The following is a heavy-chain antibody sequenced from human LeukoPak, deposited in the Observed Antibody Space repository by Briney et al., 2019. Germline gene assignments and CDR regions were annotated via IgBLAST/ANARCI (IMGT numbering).Heavy chain of an antibody. Sequence: SETLSLTCTVSGGSISSYYWSWIRQPAGKGLESIGHISTSGSTNYNPSLKSRVTISVDTSKNQFSLKLSSVTAADTAVYYCARVEEGYGSGRRENYYYYYMDVWGKGTTVTISS. CDR3: ARVEEGYGSGRRENYYYYYMDV. J-gene: IGHJ6*03. V-gene: IGHV4-4*07. CDR1: GGSISSYY. CDR2: ISTSGST. D-gene: IGHD3-10*01.